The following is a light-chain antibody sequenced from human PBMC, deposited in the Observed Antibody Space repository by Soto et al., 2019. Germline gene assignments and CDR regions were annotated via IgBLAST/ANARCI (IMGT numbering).Light chain of an antibody. CDR1: SSDIGGYNY. V-gene: IGLV2-14*01. CDR3: SSFTSSNTYVV. J-gene: IGLJ2*01. Sequence: SALTQPASVSGSPGQSITISCTGTSSDIGGYNYVSWYQQHPGKAPKLMIYDVSNRPSGVSNRFSGSKSGNTASLTISGLQAEDEADYYCSSFTSSNTYVVLGGGTKLTVL. CDR2: DVS.